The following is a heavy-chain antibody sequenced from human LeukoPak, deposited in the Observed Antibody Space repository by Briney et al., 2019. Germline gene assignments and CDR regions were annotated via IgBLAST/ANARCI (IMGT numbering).Heavy chain of an antibody. CDR3: ARSRYDFGSQVAE. CDR1: RYSFTAYY. Sequence: ASVKVSCKASRYSFTAYYVHWVRHAPGQVLEWMGWVNPNISGTHYAQKFQGRVTMTSDTSTSTAYMDLSNLMSDDTAIYYCARSRYDFGSQVAEWGPGTLVTVSS. CDR2: VNPNISGT. V-gene: IGHV1-2*02. J-gene: IGHJ4*02. D-gene: IGHD2/OR15-2a*01.